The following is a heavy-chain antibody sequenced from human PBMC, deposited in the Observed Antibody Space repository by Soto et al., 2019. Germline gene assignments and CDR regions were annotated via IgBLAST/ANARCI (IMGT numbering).Heavy chain of an antibody. Sequence: EMQLLESGGGLVQPGGSLRLSCAASGFTFSSYTMSWARQAPGKGLEWVSAISGSGDSPYYADSVKGRFAISRDNSKNTLYLQMNSLGVEDTAIYYCAKARSLIPSDVWGQGTTVTVSS. CDR3: AKARSLIPSDV. V-gene: IGHV3-23*01. D-gene: IGHD3-10*01. J-gene: IGHJ6*02. CDR1: GFTFSSYT. CDR2: ISGSGDSP.